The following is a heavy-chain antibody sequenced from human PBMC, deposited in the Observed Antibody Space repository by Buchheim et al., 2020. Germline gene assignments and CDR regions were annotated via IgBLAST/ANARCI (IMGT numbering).Heavy chain of an antibody. CDR1: GFSLSTNRMC. V-gene: IGHV2-70*15. J-gene: IGHJ6*02. CDR3: ARSPTDYFYQYGMDV. Sequence: QVTLRESGPALVKPTQTLTLTCSFSGFSLSTNRMCVSWMRQPPGKALEWLARIDWDEDEHYSASLRARLTISKDTSRNQVGLTLTNVGPADTGTYYCARSPTDYFYQYGMDVWGQGTT. CDR2: IDWDEDE.